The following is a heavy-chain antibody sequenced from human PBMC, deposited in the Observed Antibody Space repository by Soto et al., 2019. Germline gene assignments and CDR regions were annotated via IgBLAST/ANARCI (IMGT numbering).Heavy chain of an antibody. V-gene: IGHV4-34*02. CDR2: INDSGDI. CDR3: ARGLILWFGELSRRGGYYYYMDV. D-gene: IGHD3-10*01. CDR1: GGSFSGYQ. J-gene: IGHJ6*03. Sequence: QVQLQQWGAGLLKPSETLSLTCAVYGGSFSGYQWSWIRQTPGKGLEWIGGINDSGDINYNPSLKSRVTIFVDSPKKQISLRLSSVTAADTAVYYCARGLILWFGELSRRGGYYYYMDVGGKGTTVTVSS.